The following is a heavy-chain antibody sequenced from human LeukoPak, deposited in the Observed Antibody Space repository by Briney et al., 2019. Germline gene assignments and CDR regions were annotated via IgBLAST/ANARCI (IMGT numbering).Heavy chain of an antibody. CDR1: GFTFRSLA. V-gene: IGHV3-64D*06. J-gene: IGHJ4*02. D-gene: IGHD6-19*01. CDR2: ISSNGGRT. Sequence: PGGSLRLSCSASGFTFRSLAMHWVRQAPGKGLEYVSAISSNGGRTYYADSVKGRFTISRDNSKNTLYLQMSSLRPEDTAVYYCVNQISGWVYWGQGTLVTVSP. CDR3: VNQISGWVY.